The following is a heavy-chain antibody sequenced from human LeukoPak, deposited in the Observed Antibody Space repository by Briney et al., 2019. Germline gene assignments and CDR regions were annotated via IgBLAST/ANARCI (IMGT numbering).Heavy chain of an antibody. CDR3: ARGGNLYCSATSCYDFDY. D-gene: IGHD2-2*01. CDR2: ISSSSSYI. J-gene: IGHJ4*02. CDR1: GFTLSRYS. V-gene: IGHV3-21*01. Sequence: GGSLRLSCAASGFTLSRYSMNWVRQAPGKGLEWVSSISSSSSYIYCGDSVKGRFTISRDNAKNSLYLQINGLRAEDTAVYYCARGGNLYCSATSCYDFDYWGQGTLVTVSS.